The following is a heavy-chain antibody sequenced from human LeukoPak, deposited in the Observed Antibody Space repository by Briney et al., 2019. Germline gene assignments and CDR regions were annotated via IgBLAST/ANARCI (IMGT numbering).Heavy chain of an antibody. CDR2: INHSGST. D-gene: IGHD3-10*01. J-gene: IGHJ4*02. Sequence: SETLSLTCAVYGGSFSGYYWSWIRQPPGKGLEWIAEINHSGSTDYNPSLKSRVTISVDTSKNQFSLKLSSVTAADTAVYYCARDGGSGSYPRFDYWGQGTLVTVSS. CDR1: GGSFSGYY. CDR3: ARDGGSGSYPRFDY. V-gene: IGHV4-34*01.